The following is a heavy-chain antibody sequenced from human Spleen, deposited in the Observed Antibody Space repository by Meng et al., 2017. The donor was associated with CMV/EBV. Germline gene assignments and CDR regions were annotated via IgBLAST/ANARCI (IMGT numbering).Heavy chain of an antibody. V-gene: IGHV3-23*01. D-gene: IGHD3/OR15-3a*01. Sequence: GFSFDNYVVSWVRQGPGKGLEGVSTLSGTGGSTDYADSMKGRFTMSRDNSKNTVYLQLSSLRAEDTAVYYCAKGSMIFELLTYLDPWGQGSLVTVSS. J-gene: IGHJ5*02. CDR2: LSGTGGST. CDR3: AKGSMIFELLTYLDP. CDR1: GFSFDNYV.